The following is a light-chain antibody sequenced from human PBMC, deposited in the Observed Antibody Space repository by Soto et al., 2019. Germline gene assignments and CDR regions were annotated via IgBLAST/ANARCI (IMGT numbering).Light chain of an antibody. V-gene: IGKV3-20*01. Sequence: EIVLTQSPGILSLSPGERATLSCRASQSVSSGNLAWYQQKPGQAPRLLIFSSSTRATGIPDRVSGSGSGTDFTLTISRLEPEDFAMYYCQQYGSSPVTFGQGTKVDIK. J-gene: IGKJ1*01. CDR1: QSVSSGN. CDR3: QQYGSSPVT. CDR2: SSS.